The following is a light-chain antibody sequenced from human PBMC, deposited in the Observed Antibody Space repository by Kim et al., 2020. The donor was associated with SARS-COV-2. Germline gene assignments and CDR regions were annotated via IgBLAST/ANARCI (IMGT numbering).Light chain of an antibody. CDR3: QQSNDWPPLT. CDR2: DAT. CDR1: QTINNK. V-gene: IGKV3-15*01. J-gene: IGKJ1*01. Sequence: SPGERATLSCRASQTINNKLVWYQHKPGQAPRLLIYDATTRAPGVPARFIGCGSETDFTLTISSLQSEDFAVYYCQQSNDWPPLTFGQGTKVDIK.